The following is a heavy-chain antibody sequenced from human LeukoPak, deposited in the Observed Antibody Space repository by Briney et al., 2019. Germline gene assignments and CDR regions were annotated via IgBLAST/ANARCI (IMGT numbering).Heavy chain of an antibody. CDR1: GITFSNYA. J-gene: IGHJ5*02. CDR3: ARVHSGPPGWFDP. CDR2: IYSGGST. Sequence: GGSLRLSCVASGITFSNYAVSWVRQAPGKGLEWVSVIYSGGSTYYADSVKGRFTISRDNSKNTLYLQMNSLRAEDTAVYYCARVHSGPPGWFDPWGQGTLVTVSS. D-gene: IGHD6-19*01. V-gene: IGHV3-53*01.